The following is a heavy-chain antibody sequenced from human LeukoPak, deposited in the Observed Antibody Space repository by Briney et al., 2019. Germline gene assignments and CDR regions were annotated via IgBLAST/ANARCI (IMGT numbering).Heavy chain of an antibody. CDR1: GYTFTSYD. D-gene: IGHD6-13*01. CDR2: MNPNSGNT. Sequence: GASVKVSCKASGYTFTSYDISWVRQATGQGLEWMGWMNPNSGNTAYAQKFQGRVTMTRNTSISTAYMELSSLSFEDTAVYYCARVLAAAATDSWGQGTLVAVSS. CDR3: ARVLAAAATDS. J-gene: IGHJ4*02. V-gene: IGHV1-8*01.